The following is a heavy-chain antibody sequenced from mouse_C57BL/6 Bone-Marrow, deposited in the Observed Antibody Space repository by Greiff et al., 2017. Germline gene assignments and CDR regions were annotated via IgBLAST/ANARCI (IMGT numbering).Heavy chain of an antibody. Sequence: VQVVESGAELARPGASVKLSCKASGYTFTSYGISWVKQRTGQGLEWIGEIYPRSGNTYYNAKFKGKATLTADKSSSTAYMELRSLTSEDSAVYFCARLYYYGRDWYFDVWGTGTTVTVSS. J-gene: IGHJ1*03. CDR3: ARLYYYGRDWYFDV. CDR2: IYPRSGNT. D-gene: IGHD1-1*01. V-gene: IGHV1-81*01. CDR1: GYTFTSYG.